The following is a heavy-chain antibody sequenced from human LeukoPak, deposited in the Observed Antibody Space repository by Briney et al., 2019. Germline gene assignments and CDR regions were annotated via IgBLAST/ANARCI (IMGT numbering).Heavy chain of an antibody. CDR2: ISAYNGNT. J-gene: IGHJ6*03. CDR3: ARKQPGGIGPYYYYYYMDV. Sequence: ASVKVSCKASGYTFTSYGISWVRQAPGQGLEWMGWISAYNGNTNYAQKLQGRVTMTTDTSTSTAYMELRSLRSDDTAVYYCARKQPGGIGPYYYYYYMDVWGKGTTVTVSS. V-gene: IGHV1-18*01. CDR1: GYTFTSYG. D-gene: IGHD1-26*01.